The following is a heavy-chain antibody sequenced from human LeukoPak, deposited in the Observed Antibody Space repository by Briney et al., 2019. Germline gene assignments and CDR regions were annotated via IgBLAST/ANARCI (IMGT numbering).Heavy chain of an antibody. CDR2: ISYDGSNK. Sequence: PGGSLRLSCAASGFTFSSYAMHWVRQAPGKGLEWVAVISYDGSNKYYADSVKGRFTISRDNSKNTLYLQMNSLRAEDTAVYYCARVGSPWFGELLNWFDPWGQGTLVTASS. V-gene: IGHV3-30*04. CDR1: GFTFSSYA. J-gene: IGHJ5*02. CDR3: ARVGSPWFGELLNWFDP. D-gene: IGHD3-10*01.